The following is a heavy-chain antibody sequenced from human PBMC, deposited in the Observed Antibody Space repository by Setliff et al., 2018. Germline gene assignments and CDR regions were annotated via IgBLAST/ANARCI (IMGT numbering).Heavy chain of an antibody. J-gene: IGHJ4*02. D-gene: IGHD5-18*01. CDR2: ISVYNGDT. Sequence: ASVKVSCKASGYTFRNYAFPWVRQAPGQGLEWVGWISVYNGDTNYAQKFQGRVTLTTDTSTSTAYMELRSLTSDDSAFYYCARAPSVELVTIRTNSWFTYWGQGTLVTVSS. CDR1: GYTFRNYA. CDR3: ARAPSVELVTIRTNSWFTY. V-gene: IGHV1-18*01.